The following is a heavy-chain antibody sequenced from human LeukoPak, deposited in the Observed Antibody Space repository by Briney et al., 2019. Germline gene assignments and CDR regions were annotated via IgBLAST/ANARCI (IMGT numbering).Heavy chain of an antibody. CDR3: ARAVAGPAGEYYFDY. J-gene: IGHJ4*02. Sequence: GGSLRLSCAASGFTFSRYSMNWVRQAPGKGLEWVSSISSSSNYIYYADSLKVRFTISRDNAANSLFLQMNRLRAEDTALYYCARAVAGPAGEYYFDYWGQGTLVTVSS. D-gene: IGHD6-19*01. CDR1: GFTFSRYS. CDR2: ISSSSNYI. V-gene: IGHV3-21*01.